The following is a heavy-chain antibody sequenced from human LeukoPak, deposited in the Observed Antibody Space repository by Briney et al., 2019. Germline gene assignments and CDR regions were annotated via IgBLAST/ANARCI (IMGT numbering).Heavy chain of an antibody. Sequence: SETLSLTCTVSGGSISSSSYFWGWIRQSPGNGLEWIGSIDYSGSTYINPSLKSRVTMSEDTSKNQFSLKLSSVTAADTAVYYCAREVNHYGLRRNSFDPWGQGTKVTVSS. CDR3: AREVNHYGLRRNSFDP. J-gene: IGHJ5*02. CDR1: GGSISSSSYF. CDR2: IDYSGST. V-gene: IGHV4-39*07. D-gene: IGHD3-10*01.